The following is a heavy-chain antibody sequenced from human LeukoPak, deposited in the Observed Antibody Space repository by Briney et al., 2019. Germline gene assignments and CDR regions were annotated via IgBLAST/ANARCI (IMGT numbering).Heavy chain of an antibody. CDR2: IRYDGSNK. CDR1: GFTFSTYG. D-gene: IGHD6-13*01. Sequence: GGSLRLSCAASGFTFSTYGMHWVRQAPGKGLEWVAFIRYDGSNKYYADSVKGRFTISRDNSKNTLYLQMSSLRAEDTAVYSCAKDSLSGSSAFYFDYWGQGTLVIVSS. CDR3: AKDSLSGSSAFYFDY. J-gene: IGHJ4*02. V-gene: IGHV3-30*02.